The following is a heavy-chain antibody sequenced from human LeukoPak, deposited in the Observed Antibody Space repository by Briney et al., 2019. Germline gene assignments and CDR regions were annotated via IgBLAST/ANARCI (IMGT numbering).Heavy chain of an antibody. D-gene: IGHD6-13*01. J-gene: IGHJ3*02. CDR2: IKSDGSST. V-gene: IGHV3-74*01. Sequence: GGSLRLSCAASRFTFSTSWMHWFRQAPGRGLVWVSRIKSDGSSTTYADSVKGRFTISRDNAKNTLYLQMNSLRAEDTAVYYCARDQYSSTWYRGAFDIWGQGTMVAVSS. CDR3: ARDQYSSTWYRGAFDI. CDR1: RFTFSTSW.